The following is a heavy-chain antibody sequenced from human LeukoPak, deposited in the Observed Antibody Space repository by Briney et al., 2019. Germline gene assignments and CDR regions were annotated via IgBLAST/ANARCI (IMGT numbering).Heavy chain of an antibody. CDR1: GGSISSYY. V-gene: IGHV4-59*08. D-gene: IGHD3-9*01. CDR3: ARGGRTIFPYYFDY. CDR2: IYYSGST. Sequence: KPSETLSLTCTVSGGSISSYYWSWIRQPPGKGLEWIGYIYYSGSTNYNPSLKSRVTISVDTSKNQFSLKLSSVTAADTAMYYCARGGRTIFPYYFDYWGQGTLVTVSS. J-gene: IGHJ4*02.